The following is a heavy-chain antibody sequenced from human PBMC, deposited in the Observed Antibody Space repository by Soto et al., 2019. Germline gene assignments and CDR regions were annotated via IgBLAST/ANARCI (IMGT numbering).Heavy chain of an antibody. CDR1: GYTFYSYD. J-gene: IGHJ4*02. CDR2: TSAYNGDS. CDR3: ARARATVTTERALGY. D-gene: IGHD4-17*01. Sequence: QVQQVQSGAEVKKPGASVKVSCKTSGYTFYSYDITWVRQAPGQGLEWMGTTSAYNGDSNFAQHLQGRVTMTIDKSTATANMDLKYLTSDDTAVYYCARARATVTTERALGYWGQGTLVTVSS. V-gene: IGHV1-18*01.